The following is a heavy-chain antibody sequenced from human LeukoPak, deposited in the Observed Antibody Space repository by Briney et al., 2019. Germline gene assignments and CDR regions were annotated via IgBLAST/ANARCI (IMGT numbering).Heavy chain of an antibody. D-gene: IGHD1-26*01. J-gene: IGHJ3*02. Sequence: KPGGSLRLSCVASGFTVSSNYMNWVRQAPGKGLEWVSVIYSGGTTHYADSVKGRLTISRDNSKNTLYLQMNSLRAEDMALYYCARTRKSGSYRNDASDIWGEGTMVTVSS. V-gene: IGHV3-53*01. CDR1: GFTVSSNY. CDR2: IYSGGTT. CDR3: ARTRKSGSYRNDASDI.